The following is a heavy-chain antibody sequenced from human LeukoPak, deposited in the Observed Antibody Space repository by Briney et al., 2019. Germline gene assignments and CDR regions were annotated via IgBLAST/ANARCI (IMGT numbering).Heavy chain of an antibody. D-gene: IGHD1-26*01. Sequence: ASVKVSCKASGYTCTSYDINWVRQATGQGLEWMGWMHPNSPNTGYAQKFQGRVTMTRNTSIGTAYMELSSLRSEDTAAYYCARGGQRSQYYYFMDVWGKGATVTVSS. V-gene: IGHV1-8*01. CDR1: GYTCTSYD. J-gene: IGHJ6*03. CDR3: ARGGQRSQYYYFMDV. CDR2: MHPNSPNT.